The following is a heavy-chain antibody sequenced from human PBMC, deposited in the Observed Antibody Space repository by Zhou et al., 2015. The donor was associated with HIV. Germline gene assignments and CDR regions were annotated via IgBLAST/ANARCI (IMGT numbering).Heavy chain of an antibody. CDR2: IIPIFGTA. CDR1: GGTFSSYA. Sequence: QVQLVQSGAEVKKPGSSVKVSCKASGGTFSSYAISWVRQAPGQGLEWMGGIIPIFGTANYAQKFQGRVTITADESTSTAYMELSSLRSEDTAVYYCARSSRRLITGTTFRSIYFDYWGQGTLVTVSS. V-gene: IGHV1-69*01. J-gene: IGHJ4*02. CDR3: ARSSRRLITGTTFRSIYFDY. D-gene: IGHD1-7*01.